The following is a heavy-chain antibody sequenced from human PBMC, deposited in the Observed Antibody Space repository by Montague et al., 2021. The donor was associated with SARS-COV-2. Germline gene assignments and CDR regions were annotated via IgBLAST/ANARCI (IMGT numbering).Heavy chain of an antibody. J-gene: IGHJ5*02. CDR3: ARLAAGDCTGGSCYGSWFDP. Sequence: SETLSLTCTVSGGSISSYYWSWIRPPPGKGLEWIGYIYYSGSTNYNPSLKSRVTISVDTSKNQFSLKLSSVTAADTAVYYCARLAAGDCTGGSCYGSWFDPWGQGTLVTVSS. D-gene: IGHD2-15*01. CDR1: GGSISSYY. CDR2: IYYSGST. V-gene: IGHV4-59*08.